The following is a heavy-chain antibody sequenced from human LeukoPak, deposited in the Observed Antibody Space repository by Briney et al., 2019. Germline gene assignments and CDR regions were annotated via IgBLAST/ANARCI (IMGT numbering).Heavy chain of an antibody. CDR2: ISTNGESP. CDR1: GFTFSSYA. D-gene: IGHD3-22*01. V-gene: IGHV3-23*01. CDR3: SVVHRYYDGSGYWVQ. J-gene: IGHJ4*02. Sequence: GGSLRLSCEASGFTFSSYAMSWVRQAPGKGLEWVSGISTNGESPSYADSVKGRLTISRDNPRNMLYMEMNSLRAEDTAVYYCSVVHRYYDGSGYWVQWGQGTLVTVSS.